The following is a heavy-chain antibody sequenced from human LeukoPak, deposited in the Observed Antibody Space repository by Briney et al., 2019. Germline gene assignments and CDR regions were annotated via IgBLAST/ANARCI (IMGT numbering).Heavy chain of an antibody. CDR2: ISGSSYYI. D-gene: IGHD5-12*01. CDR1: GFTFSSYT. CDR3: ARDLTVATIPRFDY. J-gene: IGHJ4*02. Sequence: GGSLRLSCAASGFTFSSYTVNWIRQAPGKGLEWVSSISGSSYYIYYADSVRGRFTISRDNAKNSLYLQMNSLRAEDTAVYYCARDLTVATIPRFDYWGQGTLVTVSS. V-gene: IGHV3-21*04.